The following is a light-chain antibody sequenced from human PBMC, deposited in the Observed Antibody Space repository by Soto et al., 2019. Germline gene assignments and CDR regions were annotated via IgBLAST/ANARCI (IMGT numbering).Light chain of an antibody. V-gene: IGKV3-20*01. J-gene: IGKJ1*01. CDR2: GAS. Sequence: EIVMTQSPATLSVSPGERATLSCRASQSVSSSYLAWYQQKPGQAPRLLIYGASSRATGIPDRFSGSGSGTDFTLTISRLEPEDFAVYYCQQYGSSPPWTFGQGTRGIS. CDR1: QSVSSSY. CDR3: QQYGSSPPWT.